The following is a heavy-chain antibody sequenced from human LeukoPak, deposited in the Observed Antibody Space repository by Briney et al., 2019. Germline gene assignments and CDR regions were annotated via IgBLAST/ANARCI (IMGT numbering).Heavy chain of an antibody. CDR3: ARRLNSYGSLRYFDY. D-gene: IGHD5-18*01. Sequence: SETLSLTCTVSGGSISSYYWSWIRQPAGKGLEWIGRIYTSGSTNYNPSLKSRVTMSVDTSKNQFSLKLSSVTAADTAVYYCARRLNSYGSLRYFDYWGQGTLVTVSS. V-gene: IGHV4-4*07. CDR1: GGSISSYY. CDR2: IYTSGST. J-gene: IGHJ4*02.